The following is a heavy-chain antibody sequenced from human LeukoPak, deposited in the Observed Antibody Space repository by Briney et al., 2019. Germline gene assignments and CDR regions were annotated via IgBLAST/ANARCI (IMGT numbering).Heavy chain of an antibody. CDR3: ARVGSGSYPLFDY. CDR1: GGSFSGYY. Sequence: SETLSLTCAVYGGSFSGYYWSWIRQPPGKGLEWIGEINHSGSTNYNPSLKSRVTISVDTSKNQFSLKLSSVTAADTAVYYCARVGSGSYPLFDYWGQGTLVTVSS. V-gene: IGHV4-34*01. J-gene: IGHJ4*02. CDR2: INHSGST. D-gene: IGHD1-26*01.